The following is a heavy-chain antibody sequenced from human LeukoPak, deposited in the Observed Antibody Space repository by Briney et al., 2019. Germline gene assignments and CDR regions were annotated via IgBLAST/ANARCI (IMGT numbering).Heavy chain of an antibody. V-gene: IGHV3-30*04. CDR1: GFTFSSYA. J-gene: IGHJ4*02. CDR2: ISYDGSNK. D-gene: IGHD5-12*01. CDR3: ARRLRPG. Sequence: GGSVRLSCAASGFTFSSYAMHWVRQAPGKGLEWVAVISYDGSNKYYADSVKGRFTISRDNSKNTLYLQMNSLRAEDTAVYYCARRLRPGWGQGTLVTVSS.